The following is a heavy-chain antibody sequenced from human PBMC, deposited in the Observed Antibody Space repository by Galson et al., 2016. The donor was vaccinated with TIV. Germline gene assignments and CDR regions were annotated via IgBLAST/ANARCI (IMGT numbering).Heavy chain of an antibody. J-gene: IGHJ4*02. V-gene: IGHV4-34*01. CDR2: INRRGTS. CDR1: GESFSDDY. D-gene: IGHD2-21*01. Sequence: SETLSLTCAAFGESFSDDYWTWFRQAPGKGLEWIGEINRRGTSNYNPSLQSRVTVSLDRSKNQISLQLRSVRASDTAVYYCGRPKMRIRSFTYRGQGTPVTVSS. CDR3: GRPKMRIRSFTY.